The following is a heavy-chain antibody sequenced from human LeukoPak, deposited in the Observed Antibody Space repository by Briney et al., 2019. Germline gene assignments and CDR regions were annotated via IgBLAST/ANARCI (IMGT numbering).Heavy chain of an antibody. CDR3: ARGGFTVGDPHHDAFDV. D-gene: IGHD2-2*03. V-gene: IGHV1-8*01. J-gene: IGHJ3*01. CDR1: GYTFTSYD. CDR2: MNPNSGNT. Sequence: ASVKVSCKASGYTFTSYDINWVRQATGQGLEWMGWMNPNSGNTGYAQKFQGRVTMTRNTSISTAYMELSSLRSEDTAVYYCARGGFTVGDPHHDAFDVWGQGTMVTVSS.